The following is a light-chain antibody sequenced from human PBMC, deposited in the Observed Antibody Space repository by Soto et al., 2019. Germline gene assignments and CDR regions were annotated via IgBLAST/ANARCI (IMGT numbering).Light chain of an antibody. Sequence: DLQMTQSPSTLSASVGDRVTITCRASQSISSWLAWYQQKPGKAPNLLIYKGSNLEVGVPSRFSGSGSGTEFTLTISSLQPDDFATYYCQQYHSYSSTFGQGTKLEIK. CDR1: QSISSW. CDR3: QQYHSYSST. J-gene: IGKJ2*01. V-gene: IGKV1-5*03. CDR2: KGS.